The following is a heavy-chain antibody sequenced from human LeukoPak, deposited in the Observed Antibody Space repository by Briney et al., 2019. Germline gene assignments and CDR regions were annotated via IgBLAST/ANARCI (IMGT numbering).Heavy chain of an antibody. J-gene: IGHJ4*02. V-gene: IGHV4-34*01. CDR1: GETFIHNF. Sequence: SETLSLTCAVYGETFIHNFWAWIRQPPGKGLEWIGQINHSGSTYYNPSLKSRVTILVDTSKNQFSLKLTSVTAADTAVYYCARAMPYFYGSIAVPGTIDYWGQGILVTVSS. CDR3: ARAMPYFYGSIAVPGTIDY. D-gene: IGHD6-19*01. CDR2: INHSGST.